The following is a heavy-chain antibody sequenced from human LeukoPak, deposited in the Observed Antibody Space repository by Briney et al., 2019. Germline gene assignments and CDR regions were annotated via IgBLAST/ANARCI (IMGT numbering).Heavy chain of an antibody. CDR3: ARVGVDYSGNVLKYFFDY. CDR1: GGSITSSSYY. D-gene: IGHD4-23*01. CDR2: VYYSGSA. Sequence: SETLSLTCTVSGGSITSSSYYWGWIRQPPGKGLEWIGSVYYSGSANYNPSLKSRVVISVDTSKNQFSLNLTPVTAADTAVYYCARVGVDYSGNVLKYFFDYWGQGTLVTVSS. J-gene: IGHJ4*02. V-gene: IGHV4-39*07.